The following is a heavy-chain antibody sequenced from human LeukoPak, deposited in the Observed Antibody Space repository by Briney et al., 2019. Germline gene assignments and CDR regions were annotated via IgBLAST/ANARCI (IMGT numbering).Heavy chain of an antibody. CDR1: GGSISSGGYY. V-gene: IGHV4-30-2*01. J-gene: IGHJ5*02. CDR2: IYHSGST. D-gene: IGHD3-10*01. CDR3: ARDYAYYGSGVGT. Sequence: PSETLSLTCTVSGGSISSGGYYWSWIRQPPGKGLEWIGYIYHSGSTYYNPSLKSRVTISVDRSKNQFSLKLSSVTAADTAVYYCARDYAYYGSGVGTWGQGTLVTVSS.